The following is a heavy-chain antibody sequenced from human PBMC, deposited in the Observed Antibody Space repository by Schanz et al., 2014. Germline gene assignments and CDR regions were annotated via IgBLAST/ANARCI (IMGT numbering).Heavy chain of an antibody. Sequence: DVQLLESGGGLVQPGGSLRLSCAASGFTFNSYAMTWVRQAPGKGLEWVASISHSGGSKYYADSVKGRFTISRDNSKNTLYQQMNSLRGEDTAVYYCAKQIHYDILTVTRNWGQGTLVTVSS. CDR1: GFTFNSYA. CDR2: ISHSGGSK. J-gene: IGHJ1*01. D-gene: IGHD3-9*01. CDR3: AKQIHYDILTVTRN. V-gene: IGHV3-23*01.